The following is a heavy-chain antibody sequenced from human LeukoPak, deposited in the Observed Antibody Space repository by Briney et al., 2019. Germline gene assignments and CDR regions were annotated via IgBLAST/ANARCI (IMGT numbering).Heavy chain of an antibody. D-gene: IGHD3-22*01. CDR1: GFTFNNYW. CDR3: ARDYDSSGYYYLDY. Sequence: GGSLRLSCAASGFTFNNYWMHWVRQAPGEGLVWVSRTNGDGSYTSYADSVKGRFTISRDNAKNTPYLQMNSLRAEDTAVYYCARDYDSSGYYYLDYWGQGTLVTVSS. CDR2: TNGDGSYT. J-gene: IGHJ4*02. V-gene: IGHV3-74*01.